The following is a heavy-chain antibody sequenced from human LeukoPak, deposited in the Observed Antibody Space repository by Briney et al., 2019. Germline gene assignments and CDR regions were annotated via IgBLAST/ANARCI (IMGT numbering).Heavy chain of an antibody. Sequence: PGGSLRLSCAASGFTFSNYIMHWVRQAPGRGLDWVAVIIENGSNQYYADSVKGRFTISRDNSKNTLFLQMNSLRGEDTAVYYCAKVYYYDSSGYYYPLGYYYYYMDVWGKGTTVTISS. CDR3: AKVYYYDSSGYYYPLGYYYYYMDV. CDR2: IIENGSNQ. CDR1: GFTFSNYI. D-gene: IGHD3-22*01. J-gene: IGHJ6*03. V-gene: IGHV3-30*04.